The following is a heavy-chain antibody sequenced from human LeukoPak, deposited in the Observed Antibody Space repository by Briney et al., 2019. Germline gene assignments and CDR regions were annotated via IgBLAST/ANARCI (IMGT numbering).Heavy chain of an antibody. CDR1: GGSISSSSYY. D-gene: IGHD6-19*01. V-gene: IGHV4-39*01. CDR3: ARGGVGSGWQAYYYYYYMDV. Sequence: SETLSLTCTVSGGSISSSSYYWGWIRQPPGKGLEWIGSMYYSGSTYYNPSLKSRVTISVDTSKNQFSLKLRSVTAADTAVYYCARGGVGSGWQAYYYYYYMDVWGKGTTVTISS. J-gene: IGHJ6*03. CDR2: MYYSGST.